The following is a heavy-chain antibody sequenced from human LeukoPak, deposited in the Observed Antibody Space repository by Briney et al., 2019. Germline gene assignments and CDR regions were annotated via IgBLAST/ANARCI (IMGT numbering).Heavy chain of an antibody. CDR1: GGSISSYY. D-gene: IGHD3-3*01. V-gene: IGHV4-59*08. CDR2: IYYSGST. Sequence: PSETLSLTCTDSGGSISSYYWSWIRQPPGKGLEWIGYIYYSGSTNYNPSLKSRVTISVDTSKNQFSLKLSSVTAADTAVYYCARHTTYYDFWSGTPWFDPWGQGTLVTVSS. CDR3: ARHTTYYDFWSGTPWFDP. J-gene: IGHJ5*02.